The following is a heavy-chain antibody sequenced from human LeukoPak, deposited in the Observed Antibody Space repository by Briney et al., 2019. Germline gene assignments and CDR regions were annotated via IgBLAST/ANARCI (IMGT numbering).Heavy chain of an antibody. CDR1: GFTFSSDW. CDR2: IKHDGSKK. V-gene: IGHV3-7*01. Sequence: GGSLRLSCAASGFTFSSDWMTWVRQAPGKGLEWVANIKHDGSKKYYVDSVKGRFTISTDTAKNSLYLQMDSLRAEDTAVYYCARDFNPLYSGAYYDAFDIWGQGTMVTVSS. J-gene: IGHJ3*02. CDR3: ARDFNPLYSGAYYDAFDI. D-gene: IGHD1-26*01.